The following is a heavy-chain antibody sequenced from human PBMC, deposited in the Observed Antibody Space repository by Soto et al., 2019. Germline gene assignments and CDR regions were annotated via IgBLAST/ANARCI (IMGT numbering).Heavy chain of an antibody. J-gene: IGHJ4*02. D-gene: IGHD5-12*01. CDR2: IIPIFGTA. CDR1: GGTFSSYA. V-gene: IGHV1-69*01. Sequence: QVQLVQSGAEVKKPGSSVKVSCKASGGTFSSYAISWVRQAPGQGLERMGGIIPIFGTANYAQKFQGRVTITADESTSTAYMELSSLRSEDTAVYYCARAGSGYENWYYFDYWGQGTLVTVSS. CDR3: ARAGSGYENWYYFDY.